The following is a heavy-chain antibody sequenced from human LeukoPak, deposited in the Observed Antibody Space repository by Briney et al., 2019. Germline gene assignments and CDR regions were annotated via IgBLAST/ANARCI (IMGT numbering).Heavy chain of an antibody. CDR1: GFTFSSYG. J-gene: IGHJ4*02. D-gene: IGHD3-9*01. V-gene: IGHV3-30*18. CDR2: ISYDGSNK. Sequence: PGRSLRLSCAASGFTFSSYGMHWVRQAPGKGLEWVAVISYDGSNKYYADSVKGRFTISRDNSKNTLYPQMNSLRAEDTAVYYCANGYFDTYYFDYWGQGTLVTVSS. CDR3: ANGYFDTYYFDY.